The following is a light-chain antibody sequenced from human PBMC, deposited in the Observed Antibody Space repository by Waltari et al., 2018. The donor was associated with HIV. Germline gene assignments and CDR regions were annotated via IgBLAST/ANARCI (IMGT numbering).Light chain of an antibody. CDR3: GTWDSSLSAPWV. V-gene: IGLV1-51*01. J-gene: IGLJ3*02. CDR1: SPNIANNY. Sequence: QSVLTLPPSVSAAPGPKVTSSRSGSSPNIANNYVSWYQQLPGTAPKLLIYDNNKRPSGIPDRFSGSKSCTSATLGITGLQTGDEDDYYCGTWDSSLSAPWVFGGGTKLTVL. CDR2: DNN.